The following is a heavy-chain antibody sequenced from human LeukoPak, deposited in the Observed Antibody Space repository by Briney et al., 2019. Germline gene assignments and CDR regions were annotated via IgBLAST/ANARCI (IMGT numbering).Heavy chain of an antibody. V-gene: IGHV4-34*01. CDR3: ANREVVTATGFGY. CDR2: INHSGST. J-gene: IGHJ4*02. D-gene: IGHD2-21*02. Sequence: SETLSLTCAVYGGSFSGYYWSWIRQPPGKGLEWIGEINHSGSTNYNPSLKSRVTISVDTSKNQFSLKLSSVTAADTAVYYCANREVVTATGFGYWGQGTLVTVSS. CDR1: GGSFSGYY.